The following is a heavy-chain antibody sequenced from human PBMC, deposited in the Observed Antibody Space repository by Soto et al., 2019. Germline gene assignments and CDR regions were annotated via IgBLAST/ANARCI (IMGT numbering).Heavy chain of an antibody. Sequence: QVQLQESGPGLVKPSETLSLTCTVSGGSISSYYWSWIRQPPGKGLEWIGYIYYNGSTNYNPSLMIRVNLSVDTSKNKFSLTLSSVTAADTAVYYCARDRPYDFWSGYWSGGMDVWGQGTTVTVSS. CDR3: ARDRPYDFWSGYWSGGMDV. D-gene: IGHD3-3*01. J-gene: IGHJ6*02. CDR2: IYYNGST. V-gene: IGHV4-59*01. CDR1: GGSISSYY.